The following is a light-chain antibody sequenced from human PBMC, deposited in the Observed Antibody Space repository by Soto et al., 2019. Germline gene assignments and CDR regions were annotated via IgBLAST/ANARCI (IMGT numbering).Light chain of an antibody. CDR1: RSNIGGNT. J-gene: IGLJ2*01. CDR2: SNS. Sequence: QSVLTQPPSASGTPGQRVTISCSGSRSNIGGNTVEWYQQLPGTAPKLLIYSNSQRPSGVPERFSGSKSGTSASLAISGLQSADEADYYCSTWDDSLTDVVFGGGTKVTVL. CDR3: STWDDSLTDVV. V-gene: IGLV1-44*01.